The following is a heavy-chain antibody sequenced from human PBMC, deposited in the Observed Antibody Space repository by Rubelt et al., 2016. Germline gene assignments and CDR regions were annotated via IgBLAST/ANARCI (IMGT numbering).Heavy chain of an antibody. Sequence: EVQLVESGGGLVQPGGSLRLSCAASGFTFSNFGMSWVRQAPGKGLEWVSKITGSGSETNHAASVSGRFSIYRDNSKNTLYLQMDGLRAEDTAVYYCARSPFWSGYYPVDYWGRGILVTISS. J-gene: IGHJ4*02. CDR3: ARSPFWSGYYPVDY. V-gene: IGHV3-23*04. D-gene: IGHD3-3*01. CDR2: ITGSGSET. CDR1: GFTFSNFG.